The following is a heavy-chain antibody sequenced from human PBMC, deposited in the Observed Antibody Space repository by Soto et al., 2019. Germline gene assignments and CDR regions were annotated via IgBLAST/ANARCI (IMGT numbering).Heavy chain of an antibody. V-gene: IGHV3-13*01. Sequence: EVQLVESGGGLVQPGGSLRLSCAASGFTLSGYDIHWVRQATGKGLEWVSGIGSAGDKYYEDSVKGRFTISRENAKNSLYLQMNSLRVGDTAVYHCTRKTPTNGLAAWRQGTTVTVSS. CDR1: GFTLSGYD. J-gene: IGHJ6*02. CDR3: TRKTPTNGLAA. D-gene: IGHD2-15*01. CDR2: IGSAGDK.